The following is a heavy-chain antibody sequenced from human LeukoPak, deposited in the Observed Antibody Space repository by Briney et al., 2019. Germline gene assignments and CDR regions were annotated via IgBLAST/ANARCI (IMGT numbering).Heavy chain of an antibody. CDR3: ARGRRINGYWFDP. CDR1: GYTSTSTD. CDR2: MNPNSGNT. V-gene: IGHV1-8*01. J-gene: IGHJ5*02. D-gene: IGHD1-20*01. Sequence: ASVKVSCKASGYTSTSTDINWVRQGAGQGLEWMGWMNPNSGNTGYAQNFQGRLSLTRNNSISTAYMELSSLRSEDTAIYYCARGRRINGYWFDPWGQGTLLIVSS.